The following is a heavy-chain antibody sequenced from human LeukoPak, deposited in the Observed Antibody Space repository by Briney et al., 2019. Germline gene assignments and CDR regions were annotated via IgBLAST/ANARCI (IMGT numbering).Heavy chain of an antibody. CDR2: ISSSGSTI. CDR1: GFTFSDYY. J-gene: IGHJ5*02. Sequence: PGGSLRLSCAASGFTFSDYYMSWIRQAPGKGLEWVSYISSSGSTIYYADSVKGRFTISRDNSKNTLYLQMNSLRAEDTAVYYCAKAPVIVVVKGNWFDPWGQGTLVTVSS. CDR3: AKAPVIVVVKGNWFDP. D-gene: IGHD2-21*01. V-gene: IGHV3-11*01.